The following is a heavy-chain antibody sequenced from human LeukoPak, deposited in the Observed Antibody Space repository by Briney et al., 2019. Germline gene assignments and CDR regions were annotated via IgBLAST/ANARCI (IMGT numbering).Heavy chain of an antibody. J-gene: IGHJ4*02. V-gene: IGHV3-30-3*01. CDR3: ARDRGGRDGYNFDY. D-gene: IGHD5-24*01. Sequence: PGGSLRLSCAAPGFTFSSYAMHWVRQAPGKGLEWVAVISYDGSNKYYADSVKGRFTISRDNSKNTLYLQMNSLRAEDTAVYYCARDRGGRDGYNFDYWGQGTLVTVSS. CDR2: ISYDGSNK. CDR1: GFTFSSYA.